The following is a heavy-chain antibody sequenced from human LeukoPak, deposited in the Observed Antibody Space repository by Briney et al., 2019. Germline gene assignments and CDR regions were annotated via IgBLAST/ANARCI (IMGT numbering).Heavy chain of an antibody. Sequence: ASVKVSCKASGGTFSSYAISWVRQAPGQGLEWMGRIIPILGIANYAQKFQGRVTITADKSTSTAYMELSSLRSEDTAVYYCATVRLTTVVNGWFDPWGQGTLVTVSS. J-gene: IGHJ5*02. CDR1: GGTFSSYA. D-gene: IGHD4-23*01. CDR2: IIPILGIA. CDR3: ATVRLTTVVNGWFDP. V-gene: IGHV1-69*04.